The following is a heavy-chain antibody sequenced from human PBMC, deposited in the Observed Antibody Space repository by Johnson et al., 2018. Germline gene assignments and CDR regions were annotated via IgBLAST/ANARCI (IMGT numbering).Heavy chain of an antibody. Sequence: QVQLVQSGGGVVQPGRSLRLSCAASGFPFNAYGMHWVRQAPGKGLEWVAVISYDGTNKYYVDSVKGRFPISRDNSKNTLYLQMNSLRAEDTAVNYCAKAGTSIVRDAEYFQTWGQGALVTVSA. V-gene: IGHV3-30*18. D-gene: IGHD4-17*01. J-gene: IGHJ1*01. CDR1: GFPFNAYG. CDR3: AKAGTSIVRDAEYFQT. CDR2: ISYDGTNK.